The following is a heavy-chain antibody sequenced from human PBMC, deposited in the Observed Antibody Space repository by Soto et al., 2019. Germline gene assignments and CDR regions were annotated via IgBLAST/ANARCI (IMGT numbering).Heavy chain of an antibody. V-gene: IGHV4-59*01. Sequence: TSETLSLTSTVSGGSISSYYWSWIRQPPGKGLEWIGYIYYSGSTNYNPSLKSRVTISVDTSKNQFSLKLSSVTAADTAVYYCARDLLGTAEGYYGMDVWGQGTTVTVSS. CDR2: IYYSGST. J-gene: IGHJ6*02. D-gene: IGHD1-1*01. CDR1: GGSISSYY. CDR3: ARDLLGTAEGYYGMDV.